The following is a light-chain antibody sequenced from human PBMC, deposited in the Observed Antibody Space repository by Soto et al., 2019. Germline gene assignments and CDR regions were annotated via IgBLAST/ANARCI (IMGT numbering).Light chain of an antibody. J-gene: IGKJ1*01. V-gene: IGKV1-5*01. Sequence: DIKISQSPSTLSASVGDRVTITFRASQGIVRWLAWYQQKPGKAPKLLIYDASTLESGVPSRFSGSGAGTEFTLTISSLQPDDFATYYCQHYYGFSRTFGQGTKVDI. CDR2: DAS. CDR3: QHYYGFSRT. CDR1: QGIVRW.